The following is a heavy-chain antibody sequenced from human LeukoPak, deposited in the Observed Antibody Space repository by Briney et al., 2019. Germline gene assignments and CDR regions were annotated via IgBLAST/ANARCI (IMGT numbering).Heavy chain of an antibody. V-gene: IGHV4-30-4*01. CDR3: ARDRRYYDSSGTVYYDGMDV. D-gene: IGHD3-22*01. Sequence: SETLSLTCTVSGGSISSGDYYWSWIRQPPGKGLEWIGYIYYSGSTYYNPSLKSRVTISVDTSKNQFSLKLSSVTAADTAVYYCARDRRYYDSSGTVYYDGMDVWGQGTMVTVSS. J-gene: IGHJ6*02. CDR2: IYYSGST. CDR1: GGSISSGDYY.